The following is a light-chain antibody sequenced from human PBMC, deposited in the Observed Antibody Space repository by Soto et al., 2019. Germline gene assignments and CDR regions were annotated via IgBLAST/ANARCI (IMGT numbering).Light chain of an antibody. CDR3: QQYYNTPPYT. V-gene: IGKV4-1*01. J-gene: IGKJ2*01. CDR1: QNVLYKSNNENY. CDR2: WAS. Sequence: DIVMTQSPDSLAVSLGERATINCKSSQNVLYKSNNENYLAWFQQKPGQPPKLLIYWASTRKSGVPDRFTGSGSGSNFTLTISSLQAEDLAVDYCQQYYNTPPYTFGQGTRLEI.